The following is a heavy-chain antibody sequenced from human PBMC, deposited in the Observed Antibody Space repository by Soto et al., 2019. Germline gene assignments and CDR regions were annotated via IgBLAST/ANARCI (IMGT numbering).Heavy chain of an antibody. J-gene: IGHJ4*02. V-gene: IGHV3-73*02. CDR1: GFTFSGSA. D-gene: IGHD1-26*01. CDR3: TSLSVGATTAFDY. CDR2: IRSKANSYAT. Sequence: EVQLVESGGGLVQPGGSLKLSCAVSGFTFSGSAMHWVRQASGKGLEWVGRIRSKANSYATAYAASVKGRFTISRDDSKNTAYLQMNSLKTEDTAVYYCTSLSVGATTAFDYWGQGTLVTVSS.